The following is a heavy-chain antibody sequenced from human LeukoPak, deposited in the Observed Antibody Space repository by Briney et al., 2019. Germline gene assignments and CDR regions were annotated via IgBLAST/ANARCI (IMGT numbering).Heavy chain of an antibody. CDR2: ISYDGSNK. CDR3: AGDQGNYDFWSGYYTYYSDY. Sequence: HPGGSLRLSCAVSGFTFSSYDMHWVRQAPGKGLEWVAVISYDGSNKYQADSVKGRFTISRDNAKNSLYLQMNSLRAEDTAVCYCAGDQGNYDFWSGYYTYYSDYWGQGTLVTVSS. V-gene: IGHV3-30-3*01. D-gene: IGHD3-3*01. CDR1: GFTFSSYD. J-gene: IGHJ4*02.